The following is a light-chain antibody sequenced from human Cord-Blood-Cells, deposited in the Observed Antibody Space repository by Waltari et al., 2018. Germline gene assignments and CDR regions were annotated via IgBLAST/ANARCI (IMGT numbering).Light chain of an antibody. CDR2: DVS. CDR3: SSYTSSSLVV. J-gene: IGLJ2*01. V-gene: IGLV2-14*01. Sequence: QSALTQPASVSGSPGQSITISCTGTSSDVGGYNYVSWYQQHPGKAPTLMIYDVSKRPSGVSNRFSGSKSGNTASLTISGLQAEDEADYYCSSYTSSSLVVFGGGTKLTVL. CDR1: SSDVGGYNY.